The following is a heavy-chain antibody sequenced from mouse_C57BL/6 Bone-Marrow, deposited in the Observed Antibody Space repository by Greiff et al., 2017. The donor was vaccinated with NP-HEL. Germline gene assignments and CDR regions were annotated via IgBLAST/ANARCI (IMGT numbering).Heavy chain of an antibody. V-gene: IGHV1-64*01. Sequence: VKLQESGAELVKPGASVKLSCKASGYTFTSYWMHWVKQRPGQGLEWIGMIHPNSGSNNYNEKFKSKATLTVDKSSSTAYMQLSSLTSEDSAVYYCARGKYHWGQGTTLTVSS. CDR3: ARGKYH. CDR1: GYTFTSYW. D-gene: IGHD5-1*01. J-gene: IGHJ2*01. CDR2: IHPNSGSN.